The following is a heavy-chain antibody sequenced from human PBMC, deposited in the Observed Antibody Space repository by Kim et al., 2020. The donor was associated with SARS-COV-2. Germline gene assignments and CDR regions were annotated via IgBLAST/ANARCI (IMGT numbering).Heavy chain of an antibody. J-gene: IGHJ5*02. CDR2: ISTYNGNT. CDR3: ARVHSSGYEWFDP. CDR1: GYTFTNYG. Sequence: ASVKVSCKASGYTFTNYGISWVRQAPGQGLEWMGWISTYNGNTNYAQKLQGRVTMTTDTSTSTAYMDLRSLRSDDTAVHYCARVHSSGYEWFDPWGQGTLVSVSS. D-gene: IGHD3-22*01. V-gene: IGHV1-18*01.